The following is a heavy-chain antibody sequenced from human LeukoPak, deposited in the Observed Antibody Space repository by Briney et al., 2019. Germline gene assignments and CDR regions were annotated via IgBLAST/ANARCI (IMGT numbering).Heavy chain of an antibody. CDR1: GFTFDDYA. CDR2: ISWGGGST. Sequence: GGSLRLSCAASGFTFDDYAMQWVRQAPGKGLEWVSLISWGGGSTYYADSVKGRFTISRDNNKNSLYLHMNSMRTEETALYYCEKAYRSSSNYYYYGMDVWGQGTTVTVSS. D-gene: IGHD6-6*01. J-gene: IGHJ6*02. CDR3: EKAYRSSSNYYYYGMDV. V-gene: IGHV3-43*02.